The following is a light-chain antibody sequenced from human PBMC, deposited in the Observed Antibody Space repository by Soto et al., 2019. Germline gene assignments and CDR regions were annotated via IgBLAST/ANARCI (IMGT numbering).Light chain of an antibody. J-gene: IGLJ3*02. CDR2: EVS. Sequence: QSALTQPASVSGSPGQSITISCTGTSSDVGGYNNVSWYQQHPGKAPKLMMYEVSNRPSGVSTRFSGSKSGNTAYLTISGVQAEDEADYYCSSYTSSSPRVFGGGTKLTVL. V-gene: IGLV2-14*01. CDR3: SSYTSSSPRV. CDR1: SSDVGGYNN.